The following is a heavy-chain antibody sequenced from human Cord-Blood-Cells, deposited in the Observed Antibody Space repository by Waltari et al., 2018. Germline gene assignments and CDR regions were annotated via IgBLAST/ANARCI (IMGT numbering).Heavy chain of an antibody. CDR3: ARDYYDSSGYYDY. D-gene: IGHD3-22*01. CDR2: INPNSGGT. Sequence: QVQLVQSGAEVKKPGASVKVSCKASGYTFTGYYMHWVRQAPGQGLGWMGWINPNSGGTNYAQKFQGWVTMTRDTSISTAYMELSRLRSDDTAVYYCARDYYDSSGYYDYWGQGTLVTVSS. V-gene: IGHV1-2*04. J-gene: IGHJ4*02. CDR1: GYTFTGYY.